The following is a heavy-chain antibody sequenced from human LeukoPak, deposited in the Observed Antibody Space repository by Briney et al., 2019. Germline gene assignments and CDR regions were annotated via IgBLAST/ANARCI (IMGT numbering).Heavy chain of an antibody. Sequence: SVKVSCKASGGTFSSYAISWVRQAPGQGLEWMGGIIPIFGTANYAQKFQGRVTITADESTSTAYMELSSLRSEDTAVYYCARHEPRVAAAAPSHFDYWGQGTLVTVSS. CDR2: IIPIFGTA. D-gene: IGHD6-13*01. V-gene: IGHV1-69*01. CDR1: GGTFSSYA. J-gene: IGHJ4*02. CDR3: ARHEPRVAAAAPSHFDY.